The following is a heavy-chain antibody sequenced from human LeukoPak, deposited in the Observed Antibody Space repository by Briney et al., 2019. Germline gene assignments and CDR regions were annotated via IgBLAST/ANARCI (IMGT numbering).Heavy chain of an antibody. CDR1: GKSFSGYY. CDR3: ARGRVSVTGYYFAMDV. J-gene: IGHJ6*02. CDR2: INHSGST. D-gene: IGHD2-21*02. Sequence: SETLSLTCTVYGKSFSGYYWTCIRQSPGKGLEWIGEINHSGSTNYNPSLKSRVSISIDTSKNHLSLKLNSVTAAGTAVYYCARGRVSVTGYYFAMDVWGQGTTVTVSS. V-gene: IGHV4-34*01.